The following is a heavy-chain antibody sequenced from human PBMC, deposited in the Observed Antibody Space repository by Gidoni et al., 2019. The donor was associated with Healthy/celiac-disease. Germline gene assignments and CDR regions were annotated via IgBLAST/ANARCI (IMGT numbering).Heavy chain of an antibody. V-gene: IGHV4-31*03. J-gene: IGHJ4*02. D-gene: IGHD2-15*01. Sequence: QVQLQESGPGLVKPSQTLSLTCSVSCCSIRSGGYYWSWIRPHPGKGLEWIGYIYYSGSTYYNPSLKSRVTISVDTSKNQFSLKLSSVTAADTAVYYCAREYCSGGSCYFSDYWGQGTLVTVSS. CDR1: CCSIRSGGYY. CDR3: AREYCSGGSCYFSDY. CDR2: IYYSGST.